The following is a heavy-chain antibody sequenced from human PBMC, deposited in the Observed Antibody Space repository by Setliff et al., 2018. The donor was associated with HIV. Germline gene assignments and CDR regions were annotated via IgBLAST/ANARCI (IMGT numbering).Heavy chain of an antibody. V-gene: IGHV3-15*01. CDR3: ILLGMHGAFDI. CDR2: IKSRVDGETT. Sequence: HGGSLRLSCAGSGFNFKNAWMSWVRQAPGKGLEWVGRIKSRVDGETTAYAAPLKGRFTISRGDSKNTLYLQMDSLSTEDTAVYYCILLGMHGAFDIWGQGTMVTVSS. CDR1: GFNFKNAW. D-gene: IGHD7-27*01. J-gene: IGHJ3*02.